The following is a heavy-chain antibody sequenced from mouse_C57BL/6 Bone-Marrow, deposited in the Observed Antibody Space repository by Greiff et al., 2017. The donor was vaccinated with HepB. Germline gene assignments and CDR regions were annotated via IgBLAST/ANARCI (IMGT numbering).Heavy chain of an antibody. CDR3: ARWDYSNYWFAY. D-gene: IGHD2-5*01. CDR1: GYSFTGYY. J-gene: IGHJ3*01. CDR2: INPSTGGT. V-gene: IGHV1-42*01. Sequence: VQLKESGPELVKPGASVKISCKASGYSFTGYYMNWVKQSPENSLEWIGEINPSTGGTTYNQKFKAKATLTVDKSSSTAYMQLKSLTSEDSAVYYCARWDYSNYWFAYWGQGTLVTVSA.